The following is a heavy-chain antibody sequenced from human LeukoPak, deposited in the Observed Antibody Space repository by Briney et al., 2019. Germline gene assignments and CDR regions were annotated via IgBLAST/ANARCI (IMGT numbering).Heavy chain of an antibody. Sequence: SVKVSCKASGYTFTSYGISWVRQAPGQGLEWMGGIIPIFGTANYAQKFQGRVTITADESTSTAYMELSSLRSEDTAVYYCAREGAHYDFWSGYYTGMQGRPIYGMDVWGQGTTVTVSS. CDR3: AREGAHYDFWSGYYTGMQGRPIYGMDV. V-gene: IGHV1-69*13. D-gene: IGHD3-3*01. CDR1: GYTFTSYG. CDR2: IIPIFGTA. J-gene: IGHJ6*02.